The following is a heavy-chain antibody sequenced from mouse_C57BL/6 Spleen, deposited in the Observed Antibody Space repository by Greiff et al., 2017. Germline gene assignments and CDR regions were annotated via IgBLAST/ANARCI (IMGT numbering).Heavy chain of an antibody. Sequence: VQLKESGAELVRPGASVKLSCTASGFNIKDDYMHWVKQRPEQGLEWIGWIDPENGDTDYASKFQGKATITADTASNTAYLQLSSLTSEDTAVYYCTTSTYGSSYYFDYWGQGTTLTVSS. V-gene: IGHV14-4*01. CDR3: TTSTYGSSYYFDY. CDR2: IDPENGDT. D-gene: IGHD1-1*01. CDR1: GFNIKDDY. J-gene: IGHJ2*01.